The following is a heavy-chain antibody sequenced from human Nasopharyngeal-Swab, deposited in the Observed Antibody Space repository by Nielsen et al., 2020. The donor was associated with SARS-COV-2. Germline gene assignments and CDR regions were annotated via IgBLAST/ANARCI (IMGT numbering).Heavy chain of an antibody. J-gene: IGHJ4*02. D-gene: IGHD2-2*01. CDR1: GFTFSSYS. V-gene: IGHV3-21*01. Sequence: GGSLRLSCAASGFTFSSYSMNWVRQAPGKGLEWVSSISSSSSYIYYADSVKGRFTISRDNAKNSLYLQMNSLRAEDTAVYYCARDTAPIVVVPAANAYWGQGTLVTVSS. CDR2: ISSSSSYI. CDR3: ARDTAPIVVVPAANAY.